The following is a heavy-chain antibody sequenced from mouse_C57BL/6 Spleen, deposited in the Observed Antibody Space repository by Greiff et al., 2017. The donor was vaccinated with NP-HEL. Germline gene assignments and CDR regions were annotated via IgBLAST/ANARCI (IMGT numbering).Heavy chain of an antibody. J-gene: IGHJ4*01. CDR1: GYTFTSYW. Sequence: VQLQQSGAELVKPGASVKMSCKASGYTFTSYWITWVKQRPGQGLEWIGDIYPGSGSTNYNEKFKSKATLTVDTSSSTAYMQLSSLTSEDSAVYYCARSKLGRGYYAMDYWGQGTSVTVSS. CDR3: ARSKLGRGYYAMDY. CDR2: IYPGSGST. D-gene: IGHD4-1*01. V-gene: IGHV1-55*01.